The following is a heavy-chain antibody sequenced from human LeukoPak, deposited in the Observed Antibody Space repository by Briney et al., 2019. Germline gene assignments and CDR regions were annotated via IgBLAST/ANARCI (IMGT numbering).Heavy chain of an antibody. Sequence: GASVKVSCKAAGYPFISFGISWVRQAPGQGLEWMGWISAYNGKTEFAQRFQDRVTMTTDTSTTTAYMELRSLRSDDTAMYYCARDHEDVYGSGRYKLWGQGTRVTVSS. D-gene: IGHD3-10*01. CDR2: ISAYNGKT. V-gene: IGHV1-18*01. J-gene: IGHJ4*02. CDR1: GYPFISFG. CDR3: ARDHEDVYGSGRYKL.